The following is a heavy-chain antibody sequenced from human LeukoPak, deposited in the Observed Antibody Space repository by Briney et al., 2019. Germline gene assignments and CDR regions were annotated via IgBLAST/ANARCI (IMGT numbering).Heavy chain of an antibody. J-gene: IGHJ6*02. CDR2: IRSKANSYAT. CDR1: GFTFSGSA. CDR3: TRPGIAVAGNYGMDV. Sequence: GGSLTLSCAASGFTFSGSAMHWVRQASGKGLEWVGRIRSKANSYATAYAASVKGRFTISRDDSKNTAYLQMNSLKTEDTAVYYCTRPGIAVAGNYGMDVWGQGTTVTVSS. V-gene: IGHV3-73*01. D-gene: IGHD6-19*01.